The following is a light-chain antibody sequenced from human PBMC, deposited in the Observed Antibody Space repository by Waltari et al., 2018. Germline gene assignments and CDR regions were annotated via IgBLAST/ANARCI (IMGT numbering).Light chain of an antibody. CDR1: QSLLYRNGDYH. J-gene: IGKJ2*01. CDR2: LGS. V-gene: IGKV2-28*01. Sequence: DIVMTQSPLSLAVTPGEPASISCRSSQSLLYRNGDYHLDWYLQKPGQSPQLLIYLGSNRASGVPDRFSGSGSGTDFTLRITRVEAEDVGVYYCMQALQSPRTFGQGTKLEIK. CDR3: MQALQSPRT.